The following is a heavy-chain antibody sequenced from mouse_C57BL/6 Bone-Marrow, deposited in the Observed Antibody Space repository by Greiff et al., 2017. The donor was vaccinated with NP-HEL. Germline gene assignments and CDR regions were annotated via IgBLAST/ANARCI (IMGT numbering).Heavy chain of an antibody. Sequence: VQLQQSGPELVKPGASVKMSCKASGYTFTDYNMHWVKQSHGKSLEWIGYINPNNGGTSYNQKFKGKATLTVNKSSSTAYMELRSLTSEDSAVYYCARNYVFYWYFDVWGTGTTVTVSS. V-gene: IGHV1-22*01. D-gene: IGHD2-1*01. CDR1: GYTFTDYN. J-gene: IGHJ1*03. CDR2: INPNNGGT. CDR3: ARNYVFYWYFDV.